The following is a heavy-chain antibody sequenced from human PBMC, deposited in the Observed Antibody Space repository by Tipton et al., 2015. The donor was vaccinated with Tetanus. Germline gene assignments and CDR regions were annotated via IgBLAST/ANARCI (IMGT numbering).Heavy chain of an antibody. J-gene: IGHJ4*02. CDR2: IFSTGRT. D-gene: IGHD5-24*01. CDR1: GDSMADFY. Sequence: TLSLTCNVSGDSMADFYWSWIRQAPGKVLEWIAYIFSTGRTQYNPSLKSRVTISIDTAKNQFSLHLSSVTAADTAIYYCARTTRRWLHPDFWGQGTLVTVSA. CDR3: ARTTRRWLHPDF. V-gene: IGHV4-59*01.